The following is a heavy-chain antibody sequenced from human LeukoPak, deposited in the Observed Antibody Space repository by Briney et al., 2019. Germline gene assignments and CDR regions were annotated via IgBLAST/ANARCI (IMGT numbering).Heavy chain of an antibody. CDR2: ISSGGSP. V-gene: IGHV3-53*01. J-gene: IGHJ4*02. Sequence: GGSLRLSCAASGFTINSNYINWVRQAPGKGLEWVSVISSGGSPYYADSVKGRFTIFRDNSKNTLYLQMNSLRAEDTAVYYCAKLEMTTIKADSWGQGTLVSVSS. CDR3: AKLEMTTIKADS. D-gene: IGHD5-24*01. CDR1: GFTINSNY.